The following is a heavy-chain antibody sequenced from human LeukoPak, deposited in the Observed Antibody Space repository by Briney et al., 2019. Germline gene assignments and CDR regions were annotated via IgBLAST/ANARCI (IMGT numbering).Heavy chain of an antibody. J-gene: IGHJ4*02. Sequence: ASVKVSCKASGYTFNSYGVSWVRQAPGQGLEWMGWISAYNGNTNYAQRFQGRFTMTTETSTATVNMELSSLTSDDTSVYYWAGTADCNFDFWAQGTVVTVP. CDR1: GYTFNSYG. CDR2: ISAYNGNT. CDR3: AGTADCNFDF. V-gene: IGHV1-18*01. D-gene: IGHD2-21*02.